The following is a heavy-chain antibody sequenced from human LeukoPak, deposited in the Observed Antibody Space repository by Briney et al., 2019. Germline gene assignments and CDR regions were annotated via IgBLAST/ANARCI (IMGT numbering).Heavy chain of an antibody. D-gene: IGHD1-26*01. CDR3: ARDGGIMNAFDV. CDR1: GFTFSYHW. CDR2: IKLDGSEQ. V-gene: IGHV3-7*01. J-gene: IGHJ3*01. Sequence: QAGGSLRLSCAASGFTFSYHWMAWVRQAPGKGLEWVASIKLDGSEQYYLDSVKGRFAISRDNAKNLMNLQMNILRAEDTAIYYCARDGGIMNAFDVWGLGTAVTVSS.